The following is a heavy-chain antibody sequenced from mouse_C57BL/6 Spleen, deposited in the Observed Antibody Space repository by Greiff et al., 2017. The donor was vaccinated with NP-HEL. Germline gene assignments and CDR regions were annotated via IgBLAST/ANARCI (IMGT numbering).Heavy chain of an antibody. CDR3: ARVDGRYWYFDV. V-gene: IGHV5-16*01. J-gene: IGHJ1*03. D-gene: IGHD2-3*01. CDR2: INYDGSST. CDR1: GFTFSDYY. Sequence: DVKLVESEGGLVQPGSSMKLSCTASGFTFSDYYMAWVRQVPEKGLEWVANINYDGSSTYYLDSLKSRFIISRDNAKNILYLQMSSLKSEDTATYYCARVDGRYWYFDVWGTGTTVTVSS.